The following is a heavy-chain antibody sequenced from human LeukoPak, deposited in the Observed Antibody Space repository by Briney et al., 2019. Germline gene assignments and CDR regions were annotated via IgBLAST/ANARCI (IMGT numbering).Heavy chain of an antibody. CDR2: INPSGGST. V-gene: IGHV1-46*01. Sequence: ASVKVSCKASGYTFTSYYMHWVRQAPGQGLEWMGVINPSGGSTSYAQKFQGRVTMTRDTSTSTVYMELSSLRSEDTAVYYCAREELGYCSSTSCFYYYGMDVWGQGTTVTVSS. CDR1: GYTFTSYY. D-gene: IGHD2-2*01. J-gene: IGHJ6*02. CDR3: AREELGYCSSTSCFYYYGMDV.